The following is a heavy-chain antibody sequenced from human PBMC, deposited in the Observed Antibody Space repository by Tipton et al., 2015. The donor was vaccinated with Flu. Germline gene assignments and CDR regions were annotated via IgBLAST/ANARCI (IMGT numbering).Heavy chain of an antibody. CDR2: ISVYNDKT. Sequence: QVQLVQSGPEVKKPGASVKVSCKASGYTFSNYGISWVRQAPGQGLEWMGWISVYNDKTIYVQKLQGRITMTTDTSTSTAYMQLRSLRSDDTAVYYCARVVSTVTTDDAFDIWGQGAMVTVSS. V-gene: IGHV1-18*01. CDR1: GYTFSNYG. J-gene: IGHJ3*02. D-gene: IGHD4-17*01. CDR3: ARVVSTVTTDDAFDI.